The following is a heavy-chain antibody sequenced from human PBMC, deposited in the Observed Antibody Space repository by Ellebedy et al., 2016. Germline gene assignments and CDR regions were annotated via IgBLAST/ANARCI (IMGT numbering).Heavy chain of an antibody. D-gene: IGHD2-2*01. J-gene: IGHJ6*02. V-gene: IGHV3-30-3*01. CDR1: GFTFSSYA. CDR2: ISYDGSNK. Sequence: GESLKISCAASGFTFSSYAMHWVRQAPGKGLEWVAVISYDGSNKYYADSVKGRFTISRDNSKNTLYLQMNSLRAEDTAVYYCAREFIVVVPAAMRWDYYGMDVWGQGTTVTVSS. CDR3: AREFIVVVPAAMRWDYYGMDV.